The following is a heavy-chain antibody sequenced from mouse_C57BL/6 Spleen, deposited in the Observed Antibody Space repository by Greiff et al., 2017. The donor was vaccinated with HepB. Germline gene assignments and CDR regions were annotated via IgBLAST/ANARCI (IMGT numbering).Heavy chain of an antibody. Sequence: QVQLKESGAELVRPGTSVKLSCKASGYTFTSYWMHWVKQRPGQGLEWIGVIDPSDSYTNYNQKFKGKATLTVDTSSSTAYMQLSSLTSEDSAVYYCARAITTAPWFAYWGQGTLVTVSA. CDR3: ARAITTAPWFAY. J-gene: IGHJ3*01. V-gene: IGHV1-59*01. CDR1: GYTFTSYW. D-gene: IGHD1-2*01. CDR2: IDPSDSYT.